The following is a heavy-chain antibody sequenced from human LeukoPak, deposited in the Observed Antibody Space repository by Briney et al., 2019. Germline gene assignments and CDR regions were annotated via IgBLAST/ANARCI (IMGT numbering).Heavy chain of an antibody. CDR2: IRYDGSNK. V-gene: IGHV3-30*02. Sequence: GGSLRLSCAASGFTFSSYGMHWVRQAPGKGLEWVAFIRYDGSNKYYADSVKGRFTISRDNSKNTLYLQMNSLRAEDTAVYYCARQRCRQTLPSYNWFDPWGQGTLVTVSS. CDR1: GFTFSSYG. CDR3: ARQRCRQTLPSYNWFDP. D-gene: IGHD2-2*01. J-gene: IGHJ5*02.